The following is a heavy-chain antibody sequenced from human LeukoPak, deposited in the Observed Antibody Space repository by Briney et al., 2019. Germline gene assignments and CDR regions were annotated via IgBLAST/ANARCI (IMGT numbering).Heavy chain of an antibody. Sequence: ASVKVSCKSSGYTFTSYYLHWVRQAPGQGLEWMGIINPSGGSTSYAQRFQGRVTLTRDTSTSTAYMELSSLRSEDTAVYYCARDRDSSSWFVDYWDQGTLVTVSS. CDR2: INPSGGST. CDR1: GYTFTSYY. V-gene: IGHV1-46*01. J-gene: IGHJ4*02. CDR3: ARDRDSSSWFVDY. D-gene: IGHD6-13*01.